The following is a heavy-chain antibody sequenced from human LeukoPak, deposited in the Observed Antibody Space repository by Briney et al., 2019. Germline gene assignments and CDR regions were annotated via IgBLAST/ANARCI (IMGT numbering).Heavy chain of an antibody. CDR3: ARVSGDSSGWYAFDNWFDP. D-gene: IGHD6-19*01. V-gene: IGHV5-51*01. Sequence: GESLKISCKGSGYSFTSYWIGWVRQMPGKGLEWMGIIYPGDSDTRYSPSFQGQVTISADKSISTAYLQWSSLKASDTAMYYCARVSGDSSGWYAFDNWFDPWGQGTLVTVSS. J-gene: IGHJ5*02. CDR1: GYSFTSYW. CDR2: IYPGDSDT.